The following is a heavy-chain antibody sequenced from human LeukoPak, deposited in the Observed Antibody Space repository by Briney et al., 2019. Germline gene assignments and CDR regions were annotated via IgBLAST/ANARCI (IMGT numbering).Heavy chain of an antibody. V-gene: IGHV1-2*02. CDR3: ARRGSPGGFDI. D-gene: IGHD1-26*01. CDR1: GYTFTVYF. J-gene: IGHJ3*02. Sequence: ASVKVSCKASGYTFTVYFMHWVRQAPGQGLEWMGWINPNSGGTNYVQRFQGRVTMTRDTSISTAYMELSRLRSDDTAVYYCARRGSPGGFDIWGQGTRVTVSS. CDR2: INPNSGGT.